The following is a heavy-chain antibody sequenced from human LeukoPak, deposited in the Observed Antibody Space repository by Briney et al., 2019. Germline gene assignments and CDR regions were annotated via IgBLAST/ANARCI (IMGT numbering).Heavy chain of an antibody. CDR3: ASSAAEYLYYFDY. V-gene: IGHV4-34*01. CDR2: INHSGST. J-gene: IGHJ4*02. D-gene: IGHD6-13*01. CDR1: GGSISGYY. Sequence: SETLSLTCTVSGGSISGYYWSWIRQPPGKGLEWIGEINHSGSTNYNPSLKSRVTISVDTSKNQFSLKLSSVTAADTAVYYCASSAAEYLYYFDYWGQGTLVTVSS.